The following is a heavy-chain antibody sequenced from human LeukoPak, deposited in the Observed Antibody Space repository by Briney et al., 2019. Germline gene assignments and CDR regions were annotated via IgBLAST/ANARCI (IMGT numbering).Heavy chain of an antibody. CDR3: ARDGGLGYFDY. Sequence: SVKVSCKASGGTFSSYAISWVRQAPGQGLEWMGRIIPIFGTANYAQKFQGRVTISTDESTSTAYMELSSLRSEDTAVYYCARDGGLGYFDYWGQGTLVTVSS. J-gene: IGHJ4*02. CDR1: GGTFSSYA. V-gene: IGHV1-69*05. D-gene: IGHD3/OR15-3a*01. CDR2: IIPIFGTA.